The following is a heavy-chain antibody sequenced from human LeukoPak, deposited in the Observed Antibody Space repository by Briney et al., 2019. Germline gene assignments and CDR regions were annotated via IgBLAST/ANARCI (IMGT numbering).Heavy chain of an antibody. CDR3: AKPLSGGTPGY. V-gene: IGHV3-23*01. CDR1: GFTFSNYG. CDR2: ISASGGDI. D-gene: IGHD7-27*01. J-gene: IGHJ4*02. Sequence: GGTLRLSCVASGFTFSNYGMSWVRQAPGKGLEWVSGISASGGDIYYADAVMGRFTISKDNSKSTLYLQMNSLRDEDTAVYYCAKPLSGGTPGYWGQGTLVTVSS.